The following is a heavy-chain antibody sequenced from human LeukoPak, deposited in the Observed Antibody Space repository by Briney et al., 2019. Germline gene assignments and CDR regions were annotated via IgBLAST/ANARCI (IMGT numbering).Heavy chain of an antibody. CDR3: ARPLIAVADDEDAFDI. Sequence: SETLSLTCAVYGGSFSGYYWSWIRQPPGKGLEWIGSIYYSGSTYYNPSLKSRVTISVDTSKNQFSLKLSSVTAADTAVYYCARPLIAVADDEDAFDIWGQGTMVTVSS. J-gene: IGHJ3*02. CDR1: GGSFSGYY. CDR2: IYYSGST. D-gene: IGHD6-19*01. V-gene: IGHV4-34*01.